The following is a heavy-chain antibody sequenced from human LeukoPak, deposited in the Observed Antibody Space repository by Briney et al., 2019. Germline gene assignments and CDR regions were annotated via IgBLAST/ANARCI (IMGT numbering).Heavy chain of an antibody. CDR1: GFTFSSYA. V-gene: IGHV3-30-3*01. CDR3: ARDNGIYYYDY. J-gene: IGHJ4*02. CDR2: ISYDGSNK. Sequence: PGRSLRLSCAASGFTFSSYAMHWVRQAPGKGLEWVAVISYDGSNKYYADSVQGRFTISRDNSKNTLYLQMDSLRAEDTAVYYCARDNGIYYYDYWGQGTLVTVSS. D-gene: IGHD2-8*01.